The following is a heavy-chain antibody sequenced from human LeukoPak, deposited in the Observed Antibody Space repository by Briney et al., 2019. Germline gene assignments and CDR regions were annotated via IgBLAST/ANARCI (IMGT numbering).Heavy chain of an antibody. D-gene: IGHD3-10*01. CDR3: ARDQEWFGHIGAYDL. V-gene: IGHV1-2*02. Sequence: GASVKVSCKASGYTFSGYYMHWVRQAPGQGLEWMGWINPDSGATKYAQKFQGRVTMTGDTSISTAYMELRRLRSDDTAVYYCARDQEWFGHIGAYDLWGQGTMVTVSS. CDR1: GYTFSGYY. CDR2: INPDSGAT. J-gene: IGHJ3*01.